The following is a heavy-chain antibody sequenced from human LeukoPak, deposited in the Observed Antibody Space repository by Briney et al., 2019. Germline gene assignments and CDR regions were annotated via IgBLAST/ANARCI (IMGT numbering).Heavy chain of an antibody. CDR1: RFTFSSYS. Sequence: GGSLRLSCAAARFTFSSYSMNWVRQAPGKGLEWVSYISSSSSTIYYADSVKGRFTISRDNPKNLLFLQINSLRVEDTAVYYCARETPRRGETRDGYRWGQGTVITVSS. J-gene: IGHJ4*02. CDR2: ISSSSSTI. V-gene: IGHV3-48*04. D-gene: IGHD5-24*01. CDR3: ARETPRRGETRDGYR.